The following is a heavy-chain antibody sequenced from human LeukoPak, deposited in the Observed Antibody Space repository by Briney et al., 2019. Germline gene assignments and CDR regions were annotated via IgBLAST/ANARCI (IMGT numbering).Heavy chain of an antibody. V-gene: IGHV4-4*07. CDR3: ARDGTLYYDNSGYFDY. D-gene: IGHD3-22*01. CDR2: VYKSVST. Sequence: PSETLSLTCTVSGVLISSDYWSWIRQPAGKGLEWIGRVYKSVSTNYNPSLKSRVTMSVDMSKNQFSLKLSSVTAADTAVYYCARDGTLYYDNSGYFDYWGQGTLVTVSS. CDR1: GVLISSDY. J-gene: IGHJ4*02.